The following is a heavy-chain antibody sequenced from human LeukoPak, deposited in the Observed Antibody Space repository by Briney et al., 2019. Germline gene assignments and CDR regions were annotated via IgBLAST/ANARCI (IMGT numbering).Heavy chain of an antibody. Sequence: PSETLSLTCTVSGGSISSYYWSWIRQPPGKGLEWIGYIYYSGSTNYNPSLKSRVIISVDTSKNQFSLKLSSVTAADTAAYYCARRCSSTSCSFDYWGQGTLVTVSS. D-gene: IGHD2-2*01. CDR1: GGSISSYY. V-gene: IGHV4-59*08. CDR3: ARRCSSTSCSFDY. J-gene: IGHJ4*02. CDR2: IYYSGST.